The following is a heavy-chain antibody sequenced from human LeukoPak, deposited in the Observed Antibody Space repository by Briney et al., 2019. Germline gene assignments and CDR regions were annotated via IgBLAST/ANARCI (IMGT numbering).Heavy chain of an antibody. Sequence: SEILSLTCAVYGGSFSGYYWSWIRQPPGKGLEWIGEINHSGGTNYNPSLKSRVTISVDTSKNQFSLKLSSVTAADTAVYYCARGEYYYDSSGYYTSAEYFQHWGQGTLVTVSS. CDR3: ARGEYYYDSSGYYTSAEYFQH. CDR1: GGSFSGYY. J-gene: IGHJ1*01. V-gene: IGHV4-34*01. CDR2: INHSGGT. D-gene: IGHD3-22*01.